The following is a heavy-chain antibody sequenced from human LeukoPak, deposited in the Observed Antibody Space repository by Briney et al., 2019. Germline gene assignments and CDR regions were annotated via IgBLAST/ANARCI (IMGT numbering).Heavy chain of an antibody. Sequence: GGSLRLSCAASGFTFSIYVMHWVRQAPGKGLEWVAVISYDGINKYFADSVKGRFTISRDNSKNTLYLQMNSLRAGDTAVYYCAKGSKLVVITRDHYMAVWGKGTTVTVSS. J-gene: IGHJ6*03. CDR2: ISYDGINK. D-gene: IGHD3-22*01. CDR1: GFTFSIYV. CDR3: AKGSKLVVITRDHYMAV. V-gene: IGHV3-30*18.